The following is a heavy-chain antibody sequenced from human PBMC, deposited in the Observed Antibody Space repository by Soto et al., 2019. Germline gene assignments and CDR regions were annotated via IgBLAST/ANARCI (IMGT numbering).Heavy chain of an antibody. D-gene: IGHD2-2*02. Sequence: ASVKVSCKASGYTFTSYGISWVRQAPGQGLEWMGWISAYNGNTNYAQKLQGRVTMTTDTSTSTAYMELRSLRSDDTAVYYCARDQASYCSSTSCYTAKYNWFDPWGQGTLVTVSS. CDR2: ISAYNGNT. V-gene: IGHV1-18*01. CDR3: ARDQASYCSSTSCYTAKYNWFDP. CDR1: GYTFTSYG. J-gene: IGHJ5*02.